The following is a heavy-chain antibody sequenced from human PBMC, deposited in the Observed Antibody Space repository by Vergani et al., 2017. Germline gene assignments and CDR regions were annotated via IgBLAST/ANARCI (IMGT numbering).Heavy chain of an antibody. D-gene: IGHD2-15*01. CDR3: ARDRRYCSGGSCDYYYMDV. J-gene: IGHJ6*03. CDR1: GFTFSSYS. CDR2: ISSSSSTI. V-gene: IGHV3-48*01. Sequence: VQLVESGGGVVQPGRSLRFSCAASGFTFSSYSMNWVRQAPGKGLEWVSYISSSSSTIYYADSVKGRFTISRDNAKNSLYLQMNSLRAEDTAVYYCARDRRYCSGGSCDYYYMDVWGKGTTVTVSS.